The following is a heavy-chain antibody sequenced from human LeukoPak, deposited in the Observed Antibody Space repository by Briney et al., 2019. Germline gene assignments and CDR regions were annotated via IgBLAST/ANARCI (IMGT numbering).Heavy chain of an antibody. CDR3: ARGGTTGTTSPLRSFDI. CDR2: IWYDGSNK. J-gene: IGHJ3*02. CDR1: GFSFSTYG. V-gene: IGHV3-33*01. D-gene: IGHD1-1*01. Sequence: GGSLRLSCEASGFSFSTYGMHWVRQAPGKGLEWVAVIWYDGSNKYYADSVKGRFTISRDNSKNTLYLQMNSLRAEDTAVYYCARGGTTGTTSPLRSFDIWGQGTMVTVSS.